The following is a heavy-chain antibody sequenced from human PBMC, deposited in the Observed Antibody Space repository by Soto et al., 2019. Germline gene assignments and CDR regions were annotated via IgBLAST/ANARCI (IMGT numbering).Heavy chain of an antibody. CDR1: GGSISSGGYS. J-gene: IGHJ2*01. Sequence: QLQLQESGSGLVKPSQTLSLTCAVSGGSISSGGYSWSWIRQPPGKGLEWIGYIYHSGSTYYNPSLKGRVTISVDRSKNQFSLKLSSVTAADTAVYYCARRVVPAARGWYFDLWGRGTLVTVSS. D-gene: IGHD2-2*01. CDR3: ARRVVPAARGWYFDL. CDR2: IYHSGST. V-gene: IGHV4-30-2*01.